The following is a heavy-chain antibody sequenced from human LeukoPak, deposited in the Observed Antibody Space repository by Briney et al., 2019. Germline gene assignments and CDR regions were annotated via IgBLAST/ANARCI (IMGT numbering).Heavy chain of an antibody. V-gene: IGHV1-2*02. CDR3: AQPSLEYYDILTGPRAFDI. Sequence: GASVKVSCKASGYTFIGYYLHWVRQAPGQGLEWMGWINPHNGDTNYAQKFQGRVTMTRDTSITTAYMELSSLRSEDTAVYYCAQPSLEYYDILTGPRAFDIWGQGTMVTVSS. J-gene: IGHJ3*02. CDR1: GYTFIGYY. CDR2: INPHNGDT. D-gene: IGHD3-9*01.